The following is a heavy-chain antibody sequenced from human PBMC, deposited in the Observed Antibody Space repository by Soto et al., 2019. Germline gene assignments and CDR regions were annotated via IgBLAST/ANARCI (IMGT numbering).Heavy chain of an antibody. Sequence: QVQLQESGPGLVKPSGTLSLNCAVSGGSISSSNWWSWVRQPPGKGLEWIGEIYYSGTTKYNPSLNSRVTISVDKSKNQFSLKRYSGTAADTAVYYCARDHGYCTGGSCYVFDSWGQGTLVTVSS. V-gene: IGHV4-4*02. CDR1: GGSISSSNW. J-gene: IGHJ4*01. CDR3: ARDHGYCTGGSCYVFDS. CDR2: IYYSGTT. D-gene: IGHD2-15*01.